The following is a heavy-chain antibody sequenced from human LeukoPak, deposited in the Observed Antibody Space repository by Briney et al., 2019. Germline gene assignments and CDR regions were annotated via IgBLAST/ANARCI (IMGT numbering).Heavy chain of an antibody. CDR2: ISTSGGT. CDR1: GGSVNRGSYY. D-gene: IGHD4-11*01. V-gene: IGHV4-61*02. Sequence: SETLSLTCSVSGGSVNRGSYYWTWIRQPAGKGLEWLGRISTSGGTTYSPSLKSRVTISLDTSRNQFSLRLNSLTAADTALYYCARSATYGNYVTYYFDSWGQGTLVTVSS. CDR3: ARSATYGNYVTYYFDS. J-gene: IGHJ4*02.